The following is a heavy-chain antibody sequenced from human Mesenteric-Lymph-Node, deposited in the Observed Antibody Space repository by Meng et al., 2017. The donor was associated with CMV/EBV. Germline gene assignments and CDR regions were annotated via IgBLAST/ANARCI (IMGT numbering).Heavy chain of an antibody. D-gene: IGHD3-9*01. CDR2: ISAYNGNT. V-gene: IGHV1-18*01. CDR1: GYTFTNYG. Sequence: ASVKVSCKASGYTFTNYGISWVRQAPGQGLEWMGWISAYNGNTNYAQKLQGRVTMTTDTSTSTAYMELRSLRSDDTAVYYCARGGQVHFDWLLSTPLTYWGQGTLVTVSS. J-gene: IGHJ4*02. CDR3: ARGGQVHFDWLLSTPLTY.